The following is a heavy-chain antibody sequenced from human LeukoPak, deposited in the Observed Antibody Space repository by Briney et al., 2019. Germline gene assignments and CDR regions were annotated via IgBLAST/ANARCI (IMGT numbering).Heavy chain of an antibody. D-gene: IGHD6-19*01. CDR2: ISAYNGNT. V-gene: IGHV1-18*01. J-gene: IGHJ4*02. Sequence: ASVKVSCKASGYTFTSYGISWVRQAPGQGLEWMGWISAYNGNTNYAQKLQGRVTMTTDTSTSTAYMELRGLRSDDTAVYYCARDTGDWFSSGWNFDYWGQGTLVTVSS. CDR3: ARDTGDWFSSGWNFDY. CDR1: GYTFTSYG.